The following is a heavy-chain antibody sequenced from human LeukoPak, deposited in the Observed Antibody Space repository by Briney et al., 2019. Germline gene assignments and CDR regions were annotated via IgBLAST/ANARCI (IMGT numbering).Heavy chain of an antibody. V-gene: IGHV3-21*01. CDR2: ISSSSSYI. D-gene: IGHD3-10*01. CDR1: GFTFSSYS. CDR3: AREDSGSGSYYTIDY. Sequence: GGSLRLSCAASGFTFSSYSMNWVRQAPGKGLEWVSSISSSSSYIYYADSVKGRFTISRDNAKNSLYLQINSLRAEDTAVYYCAREDSGSGSYYTIDYWGQGTLVTVSS. J-gene: IGHJ4*02.